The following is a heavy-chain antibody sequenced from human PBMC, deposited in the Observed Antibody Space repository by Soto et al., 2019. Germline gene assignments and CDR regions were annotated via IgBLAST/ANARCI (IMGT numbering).Heavy chain of an antibody. J-gene: IGHJ4*02. Sequence: EVQLLESGGGLVQPGGSLRLSCAASGFTFSSYAMSWVRQAPGKGLEWVSAISGSGGSTYYADSVKGRFTISRDNSKNTLYLQMNSLRAEDTAVYYCAKDLDLQEPLWFGELLFLSLGDFDYWGQGTLGTVSS. V-gene: IGHV3-23*01. CDR2: ISGSGGST. CDR3: AKDLDLQEPLWFGELLFLSLGDFDY. CDR1: GFTFSSYA. D-gene: IGHD3-10*01.